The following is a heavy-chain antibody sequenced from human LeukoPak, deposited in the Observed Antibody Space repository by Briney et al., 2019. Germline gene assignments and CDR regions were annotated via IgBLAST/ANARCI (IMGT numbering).Heavy chain of an antibody. CDR1: GFTFSSYA. CDR3: VKAAPYCGGDCYPLSMDV. Sequence: GGSLRLSCSASGFTFSSYAMHWVRQAPGKGLEYVSAISSNGGSTYYADSVKGRFTISRDKSKNTLYLQMSSLRAEDTAVYYCVKAAPYCGGDCYPLSMDVWGQGTTVTVSS. V-gene: IGHV3-64D*06. D-gene: IGHD2-21*02. J-gene: IGHJ6*02. CDR2: ISSNGGST.